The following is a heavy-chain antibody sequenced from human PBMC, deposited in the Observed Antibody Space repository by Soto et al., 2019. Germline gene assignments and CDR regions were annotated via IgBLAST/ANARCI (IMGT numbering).Heavy chain of an antibody. CDR3: ARVQAVAGLNNYPGLDV. CDR2: IVPIFGTT. J-gene: IGHJ6*02. CDR1: GGTFSNYA. D-gene: IGHD6-19*01. Sequence: QVQLVQSGAEVKKPGSSVKVSCKVSGGTFSNYAIDWVRLAPGHGLEWMGGIVPIFGTTYYTQKFQGRATIIAEDSTTTAYLEMSGLRSQDTAIYSCARVQAVAGLNNYPGLDVWGQGTAVTVSS. V-gene: IGHV1-69*12.